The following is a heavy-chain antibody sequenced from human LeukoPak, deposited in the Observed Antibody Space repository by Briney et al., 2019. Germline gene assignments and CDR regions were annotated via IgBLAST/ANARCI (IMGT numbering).Heavy chain of an antibody. CDR1: GGSISSYY. V-gene: IGHV4-59*08. J-gene: IGHJ4*02. D-gene: IGHD6-13*01. CDR2: IYYSGST. Sequence: PSETLSLTCTVSGGSISSYYWSWIRQPPGQGLEWIGYIYYSGSTNYNPSLKSRVTISVDTSKNQFSLKLSSVTAADTAVYYCARHGAAAGYFDYWGQGTLVTVSS. CDR3: ARHGAAAGYFDY.